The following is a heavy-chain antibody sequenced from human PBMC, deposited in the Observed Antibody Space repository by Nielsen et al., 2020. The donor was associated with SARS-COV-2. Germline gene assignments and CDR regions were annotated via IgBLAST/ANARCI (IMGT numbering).Heavy chain of an antibody. V-gene: IGHV3-23*01. CDR2: ISGSGGST. J-gene: IGHJ6*02. Sequence: VRQAPGKGLEWVSAISGSGGSTYYADSVKGRFTISRDNSKNTLYLQMNSLRAEDTAVYYCATLGYCSSTSCYRGGNYYYYYYGMDVWGQGTTVTVSS. CDR3: ATLGYCSSTSCYRGGNYYYYYYGMDV. D-gene: IGHD2-2*02.